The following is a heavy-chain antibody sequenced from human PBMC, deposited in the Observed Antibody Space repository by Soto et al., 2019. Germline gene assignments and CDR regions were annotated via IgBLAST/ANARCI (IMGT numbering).Heavy chain of an antibody. CDR1: GGSISSYY. CDR2: IYTSGST. V-gene: IGHV4-4*07. Sequence: SETLSLTCTVSGGSISSYYWSWIRQPAGKGLEWIGRIYTSGSTNYNPSLKSRVTMSVDTSKNQFSLKLSSVTAADTAVYYCASSRAGLWFGESDGLDPWGQGTLVTVYS. J-gene: IGHJ5*02. D-gene: IGHD3-10*01. CDR3: ASSRAGLWFGESDGLDP.